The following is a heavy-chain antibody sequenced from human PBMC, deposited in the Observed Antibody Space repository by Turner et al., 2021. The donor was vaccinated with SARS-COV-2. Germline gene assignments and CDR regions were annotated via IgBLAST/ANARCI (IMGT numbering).Heavy chain of an antibody. CDR3: AKDGGANYYASGTYLPKFYYYGLEA. CDR2: ISNDGRST. Sequence: VQLVDPGGGVVHPARSLRLSCAASGLYFSASGTPGVRQAPGKGVEWVAVISNDGRSTDYADSVKGRFTVARDNSEKTLFLQMNSLRGEDTAVYFCAKDGGANYYASGTYLPKFYYYGLEAWGQGTTVTVSS. CDR1: GLYFSASG. J-gene: IGHJ6*02. V-gene: IGHV3-30*18. D-gene: IGHD3-10*01.